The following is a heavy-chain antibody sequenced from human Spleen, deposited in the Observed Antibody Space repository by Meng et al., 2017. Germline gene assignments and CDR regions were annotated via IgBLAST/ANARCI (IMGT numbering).Heavy chain of an antibody. V-gene: IGHV1-69*05. CDR3: ARKAGNCVSTTCYSLDF. CDR1: GGIFSNYV. J-gene: IGHJ4*02. CDR2: INAVFGTT. D-gene: IGHD2-2*01. Sequence: SVKVSCKAPGGIFSNYVIGWVRQAPGQGLEWMGGINAVFGTTNYAQKFQGRVTITTDESTSTVYMELTRLTSEDTAVYFCARKAGNCVSTTCYSLDFWGQATLVTVSS.